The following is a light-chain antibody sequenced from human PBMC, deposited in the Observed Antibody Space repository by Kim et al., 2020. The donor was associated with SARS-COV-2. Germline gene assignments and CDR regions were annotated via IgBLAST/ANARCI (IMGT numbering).Light chain of an antibody. CDR3: QAWDSSTVI. J-gene: IGLJ2*01. Sequence: ELTQPPSVSVSPGQTASITCSGDKLGNKYVCWYQQKAGQSPDLVIYKDTKRPSGIPERFSGSNSGNTATLTISGTQAMDEADYYCQAWDSSTVIFGGGTQLTVL. CDR1: KLGNKY. V-gene: IGLV3-1*01. CDR2: KDT.